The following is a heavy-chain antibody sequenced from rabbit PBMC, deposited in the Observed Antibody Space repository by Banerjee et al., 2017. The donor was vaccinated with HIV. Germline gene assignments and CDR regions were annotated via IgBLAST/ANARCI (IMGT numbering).Heavy chain of an antibody. V-gene: IGHV1S45*01. D-gene: IGHD1-1*01. J-gene: IGHJ6*01. CDR2: INAATGKP. CDR1: GFSFGDRDV. Sequence: QEQLLESGGGLAQPTGSLTLTCKASGFSFGDRDVMCWVRQAPGKGLEWIACINAATGKPVYATWAKGRFTISRTSSTTVTLRMTSLTAADRAAYFCARDLVGVIGWNFYLWGPGHPRHRL. CDR3: ARDLVGVIGWNFYL.